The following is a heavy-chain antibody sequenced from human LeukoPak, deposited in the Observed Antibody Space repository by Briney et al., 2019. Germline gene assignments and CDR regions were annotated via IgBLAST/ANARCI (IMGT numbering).Heavy chain of an antibody. D-gene: IGHD1-26*01. J-gene: IGHJ3*02. CDR1: GFTFSSYS. CDR2: ISSSSSYI. Sequence: PGGSLRLSCAASGFTFSSYSMNWVRQAPGKGLEWVSSISSSSSYIYYADSVKGRFTISRDNAKNSLYLQMNSLRAEDTAVYYCARGGSYSLAFDIWGQGTMVTVSS. CDR3: ARGGSYSLAFDI. V-gene: IGHV3-21*01.